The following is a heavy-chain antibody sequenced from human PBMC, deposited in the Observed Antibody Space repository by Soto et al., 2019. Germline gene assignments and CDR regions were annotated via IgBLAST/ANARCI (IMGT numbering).Heavy chain of an antibody. CDR1: GGTFSSYA. Sequence: ASVKVSCKASGGTFSSYAISWVRQAPGQGLEWMGGIIPIFGTANYAQKFQGRVTITADESTSTAYMELSSLRSEDTAVYYCARVGGYYDSSERAFDIWGQGTMVTVSS. V-gene: IGHV1-69*13. D-gene: IGHD3-22*01. CDR2: IIPIFGTA. CDR3: ARVGGYYDSSERAFDI. J-gene: IGHJ3*02.